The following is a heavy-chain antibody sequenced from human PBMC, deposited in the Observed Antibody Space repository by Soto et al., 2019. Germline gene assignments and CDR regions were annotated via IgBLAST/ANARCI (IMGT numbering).Heavy chain of an antibody. J-gene: IGHJ5*02. CDR1: GGTFSSYA. CDR3: ARPIYSSSWSLGLGWFDP. CDR2: IIPIFGTA. Sequence: ASVKVSCKASGGTFSSYAISWVRQAPGQGLEWMGGIIPIFGTANYAQKFQGRVTITADESTSTAYMELSSLRSEDTAVYYCARPIYSSSWSLGLGWFDPWGQGTLVTVSS. V-gene: IGHV1-69*13. D-gene: IGHD6-13*01.